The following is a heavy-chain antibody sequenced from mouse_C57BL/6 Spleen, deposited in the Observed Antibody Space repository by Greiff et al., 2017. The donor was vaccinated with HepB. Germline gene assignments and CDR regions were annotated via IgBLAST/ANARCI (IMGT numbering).Heavy chain of an antibody. CDR2: INPYNGDT. CDR3: ARDGSYAMDY. J-gene: IGHJ4*01. CDR1: GYSFTGYF. Sequence: VQLKESGPELVKPGDSVKISCKASGYSFTGYFMNWVMQSHGKSLEWIGRINPYNGDTFYNQKFKGKATLTVDKSSSTAHMELRSLTSEDSAVYYCARDGSYAMDYWGQGTSVTVSS. V-gene: IGHV1-20*01. D-gene: IGHD1-1*01.